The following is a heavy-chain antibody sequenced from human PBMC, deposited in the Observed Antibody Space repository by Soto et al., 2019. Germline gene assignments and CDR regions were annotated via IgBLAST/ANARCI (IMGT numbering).Heavy chain of an antibody. CDR1: SGSDSNGIYY. Sequence: TLSLDRPVXSGSDSNGIYYVNCIRQPQGKGLEWIGYIYYSGSTNYNPSLKSRVTISVDTSKNQFSLKLSSVTAADTAVYYCAREQRIQLWWFDHWGQGTLVTVPS. D-gene: IGHD5-18*01. CDR2: IYYSGST. J-gene: IGHJ5*02. CDR3: AREQRIQLWWFDH. V-gene: IGHV4-61*01.